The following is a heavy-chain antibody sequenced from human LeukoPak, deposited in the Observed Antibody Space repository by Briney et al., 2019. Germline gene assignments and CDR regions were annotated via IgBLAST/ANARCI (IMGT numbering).Heavy chain of an antibody. Sequence: PGGSLRLSCAASGFTFTNAWMSWVRQAPGKGLEWVSAISGSGGDTWYADSVRGRFTISRDNSKNTLYMQVNSLRAEDTAVYYCTKDYYDISGSRYDFWGQGTLVTVSS. D-gene: IGHD3-22*01. J-gene: IGHJ4*02. CDR1: GFTFTNAW. CDR2: ISGSGGDT. V-gene: IGHV3-23*01. CDR3: TKDYYDISGSRYDF.